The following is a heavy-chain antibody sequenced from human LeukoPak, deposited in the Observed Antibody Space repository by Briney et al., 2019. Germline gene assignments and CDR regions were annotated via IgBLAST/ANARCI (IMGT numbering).Heavy chain of an antibody. CDR2: INYGGTT. CDR3: ARYVVYGSGKYYFDY. D-gene: IGHD3-10*01. J-gene: IGHJ4*02. V-gene: IGHV4-39*01. Sequence: SETLSLTCTVSGGSFSNSYYYWSWIRQPPGKELEWIASINYGGTTYYNPSLKSRVTISVDTSKSQFSLRLSSVTAADTAVYLCARYVVYGSGKYYFDYWGQGSLVTVSS. CDR1: GGSFSNSYYY.